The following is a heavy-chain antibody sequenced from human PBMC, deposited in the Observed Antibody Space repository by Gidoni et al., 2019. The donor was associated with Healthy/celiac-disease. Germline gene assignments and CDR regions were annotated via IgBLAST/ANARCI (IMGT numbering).Heavy chain of an antibody. V-gene: IGHV3-33*01. Sequence: QVQLVESGGGVVQPGRSLRLSCAASGFTFSSYGMQWVRQAPGKGLEWVAVIWYDGSNKYYADSVKGRFTISRDNSKNTLYLQMNSLRAEDTAVYYCARDALFSYGGNSGFDYWGQGTLVTVSS. J-gene: IGHJ4*02. CDR3: ARDALFSYGGNSGFDY. CDR1: GFTFSSYG. D-gene: IGHD4-17*01. CDR2: IWYDGSNK.